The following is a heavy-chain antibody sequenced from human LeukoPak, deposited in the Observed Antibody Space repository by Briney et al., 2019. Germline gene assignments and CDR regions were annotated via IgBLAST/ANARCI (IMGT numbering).Heavy chain of an antibody. D-gene: IGHD1-26*01. CDR2: TYYRSKWSS. J-gene: IGHJ4*02. V-gene: IGHV6-1*01. Sequence: SQALSLTCLISGDSISSKSAAWNWIRQSPSGGLEWLGRTYYRSKWSSGYAISMRGRITVNSGTSKNLFSLQLNSVTPEDTAVYYCARSQTGGTFDYWGQGVLVTVSS. CDR1: GDSISSKSAA. CDR3: ARSQTGGTFDY.